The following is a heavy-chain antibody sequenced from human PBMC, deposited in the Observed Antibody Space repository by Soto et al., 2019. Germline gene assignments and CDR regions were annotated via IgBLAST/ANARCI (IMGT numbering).Heavy chain of an antibody. Sequence: SETLSLTCSVSGYSISNSRFYGAWIRQPPGEGLEWIGSIYHTGNAYYNPSLKSRVTISVDTSKNQFSLKLTSVTAADAALYYCARVFFDSIDYTTNWFDPWGQGTLVTVS. CDR2: IYHTGNA. CDR1: GYSISNSRFY. J-gene: IGHJ5*02. CDR3: ARVFFDSIDYTTNWFDP. D-gene: IGHD3-22*01. V-gene: IGHV4-39*01.